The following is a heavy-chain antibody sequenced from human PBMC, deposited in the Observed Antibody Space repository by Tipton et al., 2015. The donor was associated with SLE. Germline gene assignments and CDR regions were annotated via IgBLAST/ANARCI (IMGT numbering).Heavy chain of an antibody. CDR1: RGSMNSYF. D-gene: IGHD6-13*01. CDR3: ATGGAHYSSSPGALDI. J-gene: IGHJ3*02. CDR2: LYHRGST. V-gene: IGHV4-59*12. Sequence: TLSLTCTVSRGSMNSYFWSWIRQPPGKGLEWIGTLYHRGSTYYNPSLKSRVTISLDTSKRQISLKLRFVTAADTAVYYCATGGAHYSSSPGALDIWGHGTLVTVAS.